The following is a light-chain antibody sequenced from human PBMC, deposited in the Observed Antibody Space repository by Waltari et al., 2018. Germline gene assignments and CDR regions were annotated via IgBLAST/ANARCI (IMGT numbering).Light chain of an antibody. J-gene: IGLJ3*02. CDR2: LNSDGSH. Sequence: QLVLTQSPSAPASLGASVKLTCTLSSGHSRYAIAWHQQQPEKGPRYLMKLNSDGSHSKGDGIPDRFSGSSSGAERSLTISNLQSEDEADYYCQSWGTGIPWVFGGGTKLTVL. CDR1: SGHSRYA. V-gene: IGLV4-69*01. CDR3: QSWGTGIPWV.